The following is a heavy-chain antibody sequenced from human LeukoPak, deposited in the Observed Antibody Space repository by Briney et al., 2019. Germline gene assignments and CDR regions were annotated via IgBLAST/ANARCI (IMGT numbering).Heavy chain of an antibody. Sequence: PSETLSLTCTVSGGSMNDYYWSWIRQPPGKGLEGIGYMYYSGSTNYNPSLKSRVSISIDTSKNQFSLKLGSVTAADTAVYYCARDRYCIGGICYSGRFDPWGRGTLVTVSS. J-gene: IGHJ5*02. CDR1: GGSMNDYY. CDR2: MYYSGST. D-gene: IGHD2-15*01. V-gene: IGHV4-59*01. CDR3: ARDRYCIGGICYSGRFDP.